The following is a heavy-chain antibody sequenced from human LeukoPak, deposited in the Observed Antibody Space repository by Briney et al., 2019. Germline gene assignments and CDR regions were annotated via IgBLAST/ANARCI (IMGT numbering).Heavy chain of an antibody. Sequence: PGGSLRLSCVASGFTFSSNGMHWVRQAPGKGLEWVTFIQYDGSKKYYADSVKGRFTISRDNSKNTLFLQMSSLRAEDTAVYYCARAYSSSWYDFWGQGTLVTVSS. CDR3: ARAYSSSWYDF. J-gene: IGHJ5*01. CDR1: GFTFSSNG. CDR2: IQYDGSKK. V-gene: IGHV3-30*02. D-gene: IGHD6-13*01.